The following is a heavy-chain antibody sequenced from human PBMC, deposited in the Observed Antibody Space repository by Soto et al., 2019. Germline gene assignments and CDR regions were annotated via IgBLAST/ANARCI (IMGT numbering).Heavy chain of an antibody. CDR3: AKDGGADGYFGNWLDP. V-gene: IGHV1-69*15. CDR2: IIPIFGTT. CDR1: GGTFSNYA. D-gene: IGHD5-12*01. Sequence: QVHLVQSGAEVKKPGSSVNVSCKASGGTFSNYAITWVRQAPGQGLEWVGRIIPIFGTTNVAQKFQGRGTITADESTTTAYMELSGMRSDDTAVYYCAKDGGADGYFGNWLDPWGQGPLVTVSS. J-gene: IGHJ5*02.